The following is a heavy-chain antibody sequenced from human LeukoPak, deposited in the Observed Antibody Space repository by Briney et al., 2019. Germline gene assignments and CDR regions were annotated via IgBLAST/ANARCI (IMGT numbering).Heavy chain of an antibody. CDR3: AREWEDSYYYDRAFDP. J-gene: IGHJ5*02. Sequence: SETLSLTCAVYGGSFSGYYWSWIRKPPGKGLEWIGEINHSGSTNYNPSLKSRVTISVDTSKNQFSLKLSSVTAADTAVYYCAREWEDSYYYDRAFDPWGQGTLVTVSS. CDR2: INHSGST. V-gene: IGHV4-34*01. CDR1: GGSFSGYY. D-gene: IGHD3-22*01.